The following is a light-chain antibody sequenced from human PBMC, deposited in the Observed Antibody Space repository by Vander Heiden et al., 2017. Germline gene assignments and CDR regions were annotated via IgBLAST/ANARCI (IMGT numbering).Light chain of an antibody. CDR3: QQYYDSPLT. CDR2: WAS. V-gene: IGKV4-1*01. J-gene: IGKJ4*01. Sequence: IVMTQSPDALAVPPGERATINCNSSQSVLLSSNNRNYLAWYQQKPGQPPKLLIYWASTRQSGVPDRFSGSGSGTDFTLTISSLQAEDVAVYYCQQYYDSPLTFGGGTKVEIK. CDR1: QSVLLSSNNRNY.